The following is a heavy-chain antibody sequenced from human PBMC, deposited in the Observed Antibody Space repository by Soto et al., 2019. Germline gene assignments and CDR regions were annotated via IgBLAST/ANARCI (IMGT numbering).Heavy chain of an antibody. Sequence: GASVKVSCKASGYTFTSYAMHWVRQAPGQRLEWMGWINAGNGNTKYSQKFQGRVTITRDTSASTAYMELSSLRSEDTAVYYCARDFSGCSSTSCYRGVFDYWGQGTLVTVSS. J-gene: IGHJ4*02. D-gene: IGHD2-2*01. CDR3: ARDFSGCSSTSCYRGVFDY. V-gene: IGHV1-3*01. CDR1: GYTFTSYA. CDR2: INAGNGNT.